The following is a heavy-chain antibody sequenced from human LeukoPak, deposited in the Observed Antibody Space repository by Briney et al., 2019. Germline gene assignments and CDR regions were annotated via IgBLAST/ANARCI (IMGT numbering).Heavy chain of an antibody. CDR3: AELGITMIGGV. CDR2: ISSSGSPI. Sequence: GGSLRLPCAASGFTFSSYEINWVRQAPGKGLEWVSYISSSGSPIYYADSVKGRFTISRDNAKNSLYLQMNSLRAEDTAVYYCAELGITMIGGVWGKGTTVTISS. CDR1: GFTFSSYE. J-gene: IGHJ6*04. V-gene: IGHV3-48*03. D-gene: IGHD3-10*02.